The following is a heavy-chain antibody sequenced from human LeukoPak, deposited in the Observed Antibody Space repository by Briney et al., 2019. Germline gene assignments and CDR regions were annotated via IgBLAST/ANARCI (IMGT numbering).Heavy chain of an antibody. J-gene: IGHJ4*02. Sequence: GGSLRLSCAASGFTFSSYWMSWVRQAPGKGLEWVANIKQDGSEKYYVDSVKGRFTISRDNAKNSLYLQMNSLRAEDTAVYYCARDSHYDFWSAWRHWGQGTLVTVSS. CDR1: GFTFSSYW. D-gene: IGHD3-3*01. CDR3: ARDSHYDFWSAWRH. CDR2: IKQDGSEK. V-gene: IGHV3-7*01.